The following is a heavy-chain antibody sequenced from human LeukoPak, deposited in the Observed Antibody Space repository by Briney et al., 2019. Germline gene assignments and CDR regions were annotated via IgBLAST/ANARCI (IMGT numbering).Heavy chain of an antibody. Sequence: GGSLRLSCAASGFTFSTSAMTWVRQAPGKGLEWVSGISGSGVTDYADSVKGRFTISRDNSKNTLYLQMNSLRAEDTAVYYCAKDLSYYYDSSGYYGGLDYYYYGMDVWGQGTTVTVSS. CDR3: AKDLSYYYDSSGYYGGLDYYYYGMDV. CDR1: GFTFSTSA. J-gene: IGHJ6*02. D-gene: IGHD3-22*01. CDR2: ISGSGVT. V-gene: IGHV3-23*01.